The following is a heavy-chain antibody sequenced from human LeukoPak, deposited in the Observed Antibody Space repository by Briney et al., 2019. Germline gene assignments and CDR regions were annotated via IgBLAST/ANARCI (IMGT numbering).Heavy chain of an antibody. Sequence: GGSLRLSCAASGLTFYNYAMNWVRQAPGKGLEWVSSISSGSSYIYYADSVKGRFTISRDNAKNSLYLQMNSLSAEDTAVYYCAYTSGYDFSSYYYYYMDVWGKGTTVPVSS. V-gene: IGHV3-21*01. CDR2: ISSGSSYI. D-gene: IGHD5-12*01. CDR3: AYTSGYDFSSYYYYYMDV. J-gene: IGHJ6*03. CDR1: GLTFYNYA.